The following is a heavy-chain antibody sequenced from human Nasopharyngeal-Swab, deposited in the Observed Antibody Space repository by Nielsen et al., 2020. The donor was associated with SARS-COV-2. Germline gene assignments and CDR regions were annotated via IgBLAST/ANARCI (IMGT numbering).Heavy chain of an antibody. J-gene: IGHJ5*02. Sequence: ASVKVSCKASGYTFTSDGISWVRQAPGQGLEWMGWISGYNGFTNYAQKFQVRVTMTTDTSTSTAYMELRSLTSDDTAVYYCARDQGFTSSYWFDPWGQGTLVTVSS. V-gene: IGHV1-18*01. CDR1: GYTFTSDG. D-gene: IGHD2-2*01. CDR3: ARDQGFTSSYWFDP. CDR2: ISGYNGFT.